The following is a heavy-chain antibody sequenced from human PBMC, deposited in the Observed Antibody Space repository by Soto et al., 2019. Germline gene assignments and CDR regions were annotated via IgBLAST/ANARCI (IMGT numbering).Heavy chain of an antibody. Sequence: QVQLVESGGGVVQPGRSLRLSCAASGFTFSSYGMHWVRQAPGKGLEWVAVISYDGSNKYYADSVKGRFTISRDNSKNTLYRQMNSLRAEDTAVYYCAKEEGIAAGYYYYGMDVWGQGTTVTVSS. CDR2: ISYDGSNK. D-gene: IGHD6-13*01. V-gene: IGHV3-30*18. J-gene: IGHJ6*02. CDR1: GFTFSSYG. CDR3: AKEEGIAAGYYYYGMDV.